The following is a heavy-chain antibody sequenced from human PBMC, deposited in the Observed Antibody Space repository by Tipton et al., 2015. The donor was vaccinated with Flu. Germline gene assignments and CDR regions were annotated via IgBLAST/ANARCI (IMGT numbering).Heavy chain of an antibody. Sequence: TLSLTCTVSGGSISSGSYYWSWIRQPAGKGLEWIGRIYTSGSTNYNPSLKSRVTISVDTSKNQFSLKLSSVTAADTAVYYCARVGGSSYYYYGMDVWGQGTTVTVSS. J-gene: IGHJ6*02. CDR1: GGSISSGSYY. V-gene: IGHV4-61*02. D-gene: IGHD1-26*01. CDR3: ARVGGSSYYYYGMDV. CDR2: IYTSGST.